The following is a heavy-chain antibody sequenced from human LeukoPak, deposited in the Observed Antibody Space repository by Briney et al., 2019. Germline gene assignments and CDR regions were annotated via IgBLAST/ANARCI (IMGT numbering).Heavy chain of an antibody. J-gene: IGHJ4*02. D-gene: IGHD3-22*01. Sequence: SETLSLTCAVYGGSFSGYYWSWIRQPPGKGLEWIGEITHSGSTNYNPSLKSRVTISTDTSRNQFSLKLSSVTAADTAVYYCARGPPQTYYDGYGYYYFDYWGQGTLVTVSS. CDR1: GGSFSGYY. CDR3: ARGPPQTYYDGYGYYYFDY. V-gene: IGHV4-34*01. CDR2: ITHSGST.